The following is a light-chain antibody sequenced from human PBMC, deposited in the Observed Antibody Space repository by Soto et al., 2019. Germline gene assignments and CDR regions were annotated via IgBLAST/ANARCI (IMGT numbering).Light chain of an antibody. CDR2: GAS. CDR3: QQYGGSPFT. CDR1: QSVSSSY. V-gene: IGKV3-20*01. Sequence: EIVLTQSPGTLSLSPGERATLSCRASQSVSSSYLAWYQQKPGQAPRLLIYGASSRATGIPDRFSGSGSGTDFTLPISRLEPEDFAVYYCQQYGGSPFTFGPGTKVDIK. J-gene: IGKJ3*01.